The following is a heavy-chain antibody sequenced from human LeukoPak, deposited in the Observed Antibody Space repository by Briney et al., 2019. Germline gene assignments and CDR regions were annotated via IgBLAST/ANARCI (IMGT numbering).Heavy chain of an antibody. CDR2: ISGSSGST. D-gene: IGHD4-11*01. J-gene: IGHJ5*02. CDR1: GFTFSSYA. Sequence: GGSLRLSCAASGFTFSSYAMSWVRQAPGKGLEWVSAISGSSGSTYYADSVKGRFTISRDNSKNTLYLQMNSLRAEDTAVYYCATTKRSNYVDWFDPWGQGTLVTVSS. V-gene: IGHV3-23*01. CDR3: ATTKRSNYVDWFDP.